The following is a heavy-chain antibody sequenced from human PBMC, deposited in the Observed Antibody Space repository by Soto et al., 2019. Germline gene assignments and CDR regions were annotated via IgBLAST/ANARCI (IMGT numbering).Heavy chain of an antibody. J-gene: IGHJ5*02. V-gene: IGHV3-74*01. CDR3: ARGVVVYQQLVRGRDRFDP. Sequence: EVQLVESGGGQVQPGGSLTLSCAVSGFTLRSYWMHWVRKAPGKGLEWVARIDSDGRTTNYADSVKGRFTISRDNAKNTVFLHMNSLRAEDRAVYYCARGVVVYQQLVRGRDRFDPWGQGTLVTVSS. CDR1: GFTLRSYW. CDR2: IDSDGRTT. D-gene: IGHD6-13*01.